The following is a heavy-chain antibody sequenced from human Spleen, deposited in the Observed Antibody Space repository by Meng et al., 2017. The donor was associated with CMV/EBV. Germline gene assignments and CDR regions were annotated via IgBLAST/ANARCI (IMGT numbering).Heavy chain of an antibody. Sequence: GGSLRLSCAASGFTSDDYAMSWVRQAPGKGLEWVSGISSSGGSTYYADSVKGRFTISRDNSKNTLYLQMNSLRVEDTAIYYCAKDLGRWAWEPAGIQHWGQGTLVTVSS. J-gene: IGHJ1*01. CDR1: GFTSDDYA. CDR2: ISSSGGST. D-gene: IGHD1-26*01. V-gene: IGHV3-23*01. CDR3: AKDLGRWAWEPAGIQH.